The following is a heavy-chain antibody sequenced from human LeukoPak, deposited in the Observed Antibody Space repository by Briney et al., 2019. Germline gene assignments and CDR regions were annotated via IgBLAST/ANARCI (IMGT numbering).Heavy chain of an antibody. Sequence: GGSLRLSCAASGFTFSSYAMHWVRQAPGKGLEWVAAISYDGSNKYYADSVKGRFTISRDNSKNTLYLQMNSLRAEDTAVYYCAREWIDVGAAFDIWGQGTMVTVSS. D-gene: IGHD2-2*03. CDR2: ISYDGSNK. CDR1: GFTFSSYA. CDR3: AREWIDVGAAFDI. V-gene: IGHV3-30-3*01. J-gene: IGHJ3*02.